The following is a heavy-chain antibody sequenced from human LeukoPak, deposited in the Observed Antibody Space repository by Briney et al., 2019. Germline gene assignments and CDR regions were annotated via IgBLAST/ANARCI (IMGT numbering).Heavy chain of an antibody. D-gene: IGHD2-2*01. J-gene: IGHJ5*02. CDR3: AKDLLGYCSSTSCPNWFDP. V-gene: IGHV3-30-3*01. CDR2: ISYDGSNK. Sequence: GGSLRLSCAASGFTFSSYAMHWVRQAPGKGLEWVAVISYDGSNKYYADSVKGRFTISRDNSKNTLYLQMNSLRAEDTAVYYCAKDLLGYCSSTSCPNWFDPWGQGTLVTVSS. CDR1: GFTFSSYA.